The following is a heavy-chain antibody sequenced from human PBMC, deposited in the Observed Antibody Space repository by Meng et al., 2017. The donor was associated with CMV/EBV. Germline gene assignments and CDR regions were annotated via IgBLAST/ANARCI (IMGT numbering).Heavy chain of an antibody. J-gene: IGHJ4*02. CDR3: ARDGDYYDSVNFDY. CDR2: ISSSSSYI. CDR1: GFTFSSYS. D-gene: IGHD3-22*01. V-gene: IGHV3-21*01. Sequence: GESLKISCAASGFTFSSYSMNWVRQAPGKGLEWDSSISSSSSYIYYADSVKGRFTISRDNAKNSLYLQMNSLRAEDTAVYYCARDGDYYDSVNFDYWGQGTLVTVSS.